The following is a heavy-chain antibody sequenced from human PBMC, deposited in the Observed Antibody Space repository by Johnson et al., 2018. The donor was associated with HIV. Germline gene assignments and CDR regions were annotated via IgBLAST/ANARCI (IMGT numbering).Heavy chain of an antibody. CDR3: NTDAFDI. CDR1: GFTFSSYA. CDR2: ISYAEIEK. J-gene: IGHJ3*02. Sequence: QVQLVESGGGVVQPGRSLRLSCAASGFTFSSYAMHWVRQAPGKGLEWVAVISYAEIEKYYADSVKGRFSISRDNSKNTLYMEINSLRAEDTALYYCNTDAFDIWGQGTMVTVSS. V-gene: IGHV3-30*03.